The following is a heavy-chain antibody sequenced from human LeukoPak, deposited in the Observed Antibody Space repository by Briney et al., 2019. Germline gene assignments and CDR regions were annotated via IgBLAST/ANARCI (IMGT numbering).Heavy chain of an antibody. Sequence: SETLSLAWAVDAASFGGSCGGWIRQPPGKGLEWIGEINHSGSTNYNPSLKSRVTISVDTSKNQFSLKLSSVTAADTAVYYCARVTATTPFDYWGQGTLVTVSS. V-gene: IGHV4-34*01. J-gene: IGHJ4*02. D-gene: IGHD1-1*01. CDR1: AASFGGSC. CDR2: INHSGST. CDR3: ARVTATTPFDY.